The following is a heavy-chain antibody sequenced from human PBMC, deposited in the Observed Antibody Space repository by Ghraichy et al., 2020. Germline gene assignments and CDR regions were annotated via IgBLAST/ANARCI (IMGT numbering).Heavy chain of an antibody. J-gene: IGHJ4*02. CDR2: IYYSGST. V-gene: IGHV4-39*01. D-gene: IGHD3-22*01. CDR1: GGSISSSSYY. Sequence: SETLSLTCTVSGGSISSSSYYWGWIRQPPGKGLEWIGSIYYSGSTYYNPSLKSRVTISVDTSKNQFSLKLSSVTAADTAVYYCARQLSSGYYSDDFDYWGQGTLVTVSS. CDR3: ARQLSSGYYSDDFDY.